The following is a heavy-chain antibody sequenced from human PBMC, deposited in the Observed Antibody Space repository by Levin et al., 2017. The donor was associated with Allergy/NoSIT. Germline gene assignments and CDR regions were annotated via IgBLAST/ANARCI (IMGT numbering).Heavy chain of an antibody. CDR3: ARDGYCSSTSCYYYYGMDG. D-gene: IGHD2-2*03. CDR1: GGSISSSNW. V-gene: IGHV4-4*02. Sequence: SETLSLTCAVSGGSISSSNWWSWVRQPPGKGLEWIGEIYHSGSTNYNPSLKSRVTISVDKSKNQFSLKLGSVTAADTAVYYCARDGYCSSTSCYYYYGMDGWGQGTTVTVSS. CDR2: IYHSGST. J-gene: IGHJ6*02.